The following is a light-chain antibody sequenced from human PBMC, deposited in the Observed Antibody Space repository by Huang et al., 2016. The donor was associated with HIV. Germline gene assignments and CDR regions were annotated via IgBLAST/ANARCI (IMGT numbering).Light chain of an antibody. CDR2: GAG. V-gene: IGKV1-39*01. CDR3: QQTYTFPA. CDR1: QTITTY. Sequence: DIQLTQSPSSLSASVGDRVNITCRASQTITTYLNWYQQKPGKAPHLLICGAGNLQSGGPYRFSASWSGTDFTLIISGLEPEDFATYYCQQTYTFPAFGRGTKVEIK. J-gene: IGKJ1*01.